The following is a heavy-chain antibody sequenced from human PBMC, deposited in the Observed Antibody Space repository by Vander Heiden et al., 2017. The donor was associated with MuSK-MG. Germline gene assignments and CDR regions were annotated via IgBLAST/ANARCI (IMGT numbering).Heavy chain of an antibody. J-gene: IGHJ4*02. Sequence: QITLKESGPTLVRPTQTLTLTCSLSGFSITTYGVGVGWIRQPPGKAPEHLALMYWDDDKRYNPSLKSRLTVAKDTSNSQVVLVVTNVDPMDTATYYCAHRRHHNTRWDGGHFDYWGPGALVTVSS. D-gene: IGHD1-26*01. V-gene: IGHV2-5*02. CDR2: MYWDDDK. CDR1: GFSITTYGVG. CDR3: AHRRHHNTRWDGGHFDY.